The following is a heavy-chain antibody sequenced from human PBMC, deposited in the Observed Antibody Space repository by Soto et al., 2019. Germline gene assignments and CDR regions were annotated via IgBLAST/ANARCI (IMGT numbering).Heavy chain of an antibody. J-gene: IGHJ6*02. CDR1: GFTFSSYS. Sequence: GGSLRLSCAASGFTFSSYSMNWVRQAPGKGLEWVSSISSSSSYIYYADSVKGRFTISRDNAKNSLYLQMNSLRAEDTAVYYCARDTGVVVAASDDYYYYGMDVWGQGTTVTVSS. D-gene: IGHD2-15*01. CDR2: ISSSSSYI. V-gene: IGHV3-21*01. CDR3: ARDTGVVVAASDDYYYYGMDV.